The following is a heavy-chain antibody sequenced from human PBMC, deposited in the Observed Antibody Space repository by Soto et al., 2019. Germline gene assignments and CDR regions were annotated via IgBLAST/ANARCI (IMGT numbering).Heavy chain of an antibody. CDR2: IYHRGST. CDR1: GGSISSGGYS. V-gene: IGHV4-30-2*01. J-gene: IGHJ5*02. D-gene: IGHD3-10*01. Sequence: LSVTCAVSGGSISSGGYSWSWIRQPPGKGLEWIGYIYHRGSTYYNPSLKNRVTISVDRSKNQFSLRLSSVTAADTAVYYCARVGIWWSDPWGQGTPVTVSS. CDR3: ARVGIWWSDP.